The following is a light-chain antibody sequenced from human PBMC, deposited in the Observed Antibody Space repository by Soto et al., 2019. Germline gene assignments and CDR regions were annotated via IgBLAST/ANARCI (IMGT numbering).Light chain of an antibody. Sequence: EIVLTQFPGTLSLSPGERATLSCRASQSVSSSYLAWYQQKPGQAPRLLIYSASNRATGIPDRFSGSGSETDFTLTSSRLEPEDFAMYYCQQSGTSSGWTFGQGTKVEIK. CDR3: QQSGTSSGWT. CDR2: SAS. CDR1: QSVSSSY. V-gene: IGKV3-20*01. J-gene: IGKJ1*01.